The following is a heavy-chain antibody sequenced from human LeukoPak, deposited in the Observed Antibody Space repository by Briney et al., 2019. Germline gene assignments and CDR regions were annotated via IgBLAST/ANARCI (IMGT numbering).Heavy chain of an antibody. J-gene: IGHJ4*02. V-gene: IGHV3-30*18. CDR3: AKDQSYSYGYSGY. CDR2: ISYDGSNK. CDR1: GFTFSSYG. Sequence: SGGSLRLSCAASGFTFSSYGMHWVRQAPGKGLEWVAVISYDGSNKYYADSVKGRFTISRDNSKNTLYLQMNSLRAEDTAVYYCAKDQSYSYGYSGYWGQGTLVTVSS. D-gene: IGHD5-18*01.